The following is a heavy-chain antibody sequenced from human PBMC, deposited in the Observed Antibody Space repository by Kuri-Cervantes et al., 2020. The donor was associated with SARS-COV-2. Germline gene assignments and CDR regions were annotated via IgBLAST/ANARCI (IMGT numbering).Heavy chain of an antibody. J-gene: IGHJ4*02. V-gene: IGHV3-30-3*02. CDR1: GFTFCSYA. Sequence: LSLTCAASGFTFCSYAMHWVRQAPGKGLEWVAVISYDGSNKYYADSVKGRFTISRDNSKNTLYLQMNSLRAEDTALYYCAKSPQYYYALDYWGQGTLVTVSS. CDR2: ISYDGSNK. D-gene: IGHD3-10*01. CDR3: AKSPQYYYALDY.